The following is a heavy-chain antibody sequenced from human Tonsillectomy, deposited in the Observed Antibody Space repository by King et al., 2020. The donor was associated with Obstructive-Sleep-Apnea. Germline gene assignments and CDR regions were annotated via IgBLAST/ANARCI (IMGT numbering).Heavy chain of an antibody. CDR2: ISSSGSTI. V-gene: IGHV3-11*01. CDR3: ARALTMIVVVITDYYFDY. D-gene: IGHD3-22*01. Sequence: VQLVESGGGLVKPGGSLRLSCAASGFTFSDYYMSWIRQAPGKGLEWVSCISSSGSTIYYADSVKGRFTISRDNAKNSLYLQMNSLRAEDTAVYYCARALTMIVVVITDYYFDYWGQGTLVTVSS. CDR1: GFTFSDYY. J-gene: IGHJ4*02.